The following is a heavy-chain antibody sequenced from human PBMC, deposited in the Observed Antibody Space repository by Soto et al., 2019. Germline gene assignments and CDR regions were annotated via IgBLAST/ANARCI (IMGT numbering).Heavy chain of an antibody. CDR3: ARVELGYSSSWYDY. CDR1: GGSISSYY. Sequence: SETLSLTCTVSGGSISSYYWSWIRQPPGKGLEWIGYIYYSGSTNYNPSLKSRVTISVDTSKNQFSLKLSSVTAADTAVYCCARVELGYSSSWYDYWGQGTLVTVSS. D-gene: IGHD6-13*01. J-gene: IGHJ4*02. CDR2: IYYSGST. V-gene: IGHV4-59*01.